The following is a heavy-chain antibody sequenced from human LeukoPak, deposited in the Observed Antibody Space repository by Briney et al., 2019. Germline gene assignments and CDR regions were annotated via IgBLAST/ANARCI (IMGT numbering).Heavy chain of an antibody. D-gene: IGHD2-2*01. CDR2: ISYDGSNK. CDR1: GFTFSTCA. J-gene: IGHJ4*02. CDR3: ASAQGGAVVVPAATVDY. V-gene: IGHV3-30*01. Sequence: GEALRLACAAYGFTFSTCASDWVRQAPGKGLGWVAVISYDGSNKYYADSAKGRFTISRDNSKTTMYLQMNSLRAEDTAVYYCASAQGGAVVVPAATVDYWGQGPLVPVSS.